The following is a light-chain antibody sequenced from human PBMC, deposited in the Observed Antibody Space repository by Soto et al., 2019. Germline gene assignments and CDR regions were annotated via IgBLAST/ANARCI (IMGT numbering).Light chain of an antibody. CDR1: QGISSN. CDR2: AAS. V-gene: IGKV1-27*01. Sequence: DIQMTQSPSSLSASVGDRVTITCRASQGISSNLAWYQQKAGNAPKLLIYAASILQSGVPSRFSGSGSGTDFTLTINSLQPEDVATYYCQNFHSAPPLAFGGGTPVEIK. J-gene: IGKJ4*01. CDR3: QNFHSAPPLA.